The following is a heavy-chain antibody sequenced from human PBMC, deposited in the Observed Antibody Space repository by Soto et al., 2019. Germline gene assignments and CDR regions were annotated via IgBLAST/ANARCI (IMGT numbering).Heavy chain of an antibody. CDR2: IWYDGSNK. J-gene: IGHJ6*02. V-gene: IGHV3-33*01. CDR3: ARDRGYSYGYYYYYYYGMDV. CDR1: GFTFSSYG. D-gene: IGHD5-18*01. Sequence: GGSLRLSCAASGFTFSSYGMHWVRQAPGKGLEWVAVIWYDGSNKYYADSVKGRFTISRGNSKNTLYLQMNSLRAEDTAVYYCARDRGYSYGYYYYYYYGMDVWGQGTAVTV.